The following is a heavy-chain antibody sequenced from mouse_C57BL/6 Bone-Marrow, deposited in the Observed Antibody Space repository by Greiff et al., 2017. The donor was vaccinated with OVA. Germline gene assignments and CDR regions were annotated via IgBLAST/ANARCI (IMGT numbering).Heavy chain of an antibody. Sequence: VQVVESGAELARPGASVKMSCKASGYTFTSYTMHWVKQRPGQGLEWIGYINPSSGYTKYNQKFKDKATLTADKSSSTAYMQLSSLTSEDSAVYYCARSCYYDYDGFAYWGQGTLVTVSA. CDR2: INPSSGYT. D-gene: IGHD2-4*01. CDR1: GYTFTSYT. V-gene: IGHV1-4*01. J-gene: IGHJ3*01. CDR3: ARSCYYDYDGFAY.